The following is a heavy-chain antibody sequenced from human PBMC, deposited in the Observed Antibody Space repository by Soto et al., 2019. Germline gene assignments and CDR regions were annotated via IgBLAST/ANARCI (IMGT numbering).Heavy chain of an antibody. CDR3: AKFYGDYRRYYYYHGMDV. CDR1: GFTFSSFA. D-gene: IGHD4-17*01. Sequence: GGSLRLSCAASGFTFSSFAMSWVRQAPGKGLVWVSAISGSGGGRHYADSVKGRFTISRDNSKNTQYLLMKRLGAEALAVYYCAKFYGDYRRYYYYHGMDVWRQGTTVTV. V-gene: IGHV3-23*01. J-gene: IGHJ6*02. CDR2: ISGSGGGR.